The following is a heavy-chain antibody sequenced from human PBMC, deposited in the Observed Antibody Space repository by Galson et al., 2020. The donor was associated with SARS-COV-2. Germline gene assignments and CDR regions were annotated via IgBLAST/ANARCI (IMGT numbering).Heavy chain of an antibody. D-gene: IGHD3-3*01. CDR1: GGSISSSSYY. CDR3: ARAQRAYFWSGYPPSGFDP. J-gene: IGHJ5*02. CDR2: IYYSGST. Sequence: SETLSLTCTVSGGSISSSSYYWGWIRQPPGKGLEWIGSIYYSGSTYYNPSLKSRVTISVDTSKNQFSLKLSSVTAADTAVYYCARAQRAYFWSGYPPSGFDPWGQGTLVTVSS. V-gene: IGHV4-39*07.